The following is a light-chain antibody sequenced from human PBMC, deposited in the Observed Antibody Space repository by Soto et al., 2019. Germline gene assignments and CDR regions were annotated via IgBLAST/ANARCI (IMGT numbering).Light chain of an antibody. CDR3: SSYTTSGTPV. Sequence: QSALTQPASVSGSPGQTITISCTGTSSGVGGYNYLSWYQQHPGKAPKVMIYEVSNRPSGVSNRFSGSKSGNTASLTISGLQAEDEADYFCSSYTTSGTPVFGGGTQLTIL. V-gene: IGLV2-14*01. CDR2: EVS. CDR1: SSGVGGYNY. J-gene: IGLJ3*02.